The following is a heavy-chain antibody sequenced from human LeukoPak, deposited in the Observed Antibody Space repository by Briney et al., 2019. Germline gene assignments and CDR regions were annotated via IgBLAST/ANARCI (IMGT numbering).Heavy chain of an antibody. CDR2: IKPSGGST. V-gene: IGHV1-46*01. D-gene: IGHD4-17*01. J-gene: IGHJ5*02. Sequence: ASEKVSCKASGYTFTSYYMHWGRQAPGPGLEWGGIIKPSGGSTSYAQKFQGRVTMTRDTSTSTVYMELSGLRSEDTAVYYCARDSHDYGDYSNWFDPWGQGTLVTVSS. CDR1: GYTFTSYY. CDR3: ARDSHDYGDYSNWFDP.